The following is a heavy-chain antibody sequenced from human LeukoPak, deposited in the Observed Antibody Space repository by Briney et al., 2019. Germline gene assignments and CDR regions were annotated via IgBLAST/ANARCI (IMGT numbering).Heavy chain of an antibody. V-gene: IGHV3-30*02. CDR2: IASDGKKK. CDR3: AKRETKYYMDV. Sequence: GGSLRLSCETSGFTFIIYDMFWVRQAPGKGLEWVAFIASDGKKKNYADSVKGRFTISRDNFKKILYLQMDSLRAEDTAVFYCAKRETKYYMDVWGKGTTVTVSS. J-gene: IGHJ6*03. CDR1: GFTFIIYD.